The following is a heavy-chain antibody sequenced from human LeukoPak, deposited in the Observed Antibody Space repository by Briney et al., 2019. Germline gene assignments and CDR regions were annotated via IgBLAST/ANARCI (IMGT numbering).Heavy chain of an antibody. V-gene: IGHV3-53*01. D-gene: IGHD5-18*01. J-gene: IGHJ4*02. CDR3: ARTSAASYGYLYYFDY. CDR2: IYSGGNT. Sequence: GGSLRLSCAASGFTVSSNYMSWVRQAPGKGLEWVSVIYSGGNTYYADSVKGRFTISRDDSKNTLYLQMNTLRAEDTAVYYCARTSAASYGYLYYFDYWGQGTLVTVSS. CDR1: GFTVSSNY.